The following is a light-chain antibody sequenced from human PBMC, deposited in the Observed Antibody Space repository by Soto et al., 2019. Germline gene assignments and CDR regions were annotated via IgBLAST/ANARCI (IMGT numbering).Light chain of an antibody. Sequence: QSVLTQPASVSGSPGQSITISCTGTSSDVGSYNLVSWYQQHPGKAPKLMIYEGSKRPSGVSNRFSGSKSGNTASLTISGLQAEDEADYYCCSYAGSSNLLFGNRTKLTV. CDR2: EGS. J-gene: IGLJ1*01. V-gene: IGLV2-23*01. CDR3: CSYAGSSNLL. CDR1: SSDVGSYNL.